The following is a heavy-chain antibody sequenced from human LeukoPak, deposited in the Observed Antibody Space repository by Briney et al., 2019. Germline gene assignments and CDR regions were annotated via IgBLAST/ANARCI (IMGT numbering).Heavy chain of an antibody. CDR2: ISAYNGNT. J-gene: IGHJ5*02. CDR1: GYTFTSYG. CDR3: ARASSGENWFDP. D-gene: IGHD2-15*01. Sequence: ASVKVSCKASGYTFTSYGISWVRQAPGQGLEWMGWISAYNGNTNYAQKLQGRVTMTTEKSTSTAYMELRSLRSDDTAVYYCARASSGENWFDPWGQGTLVTVSS. V-gene: IGHV1-18*01.